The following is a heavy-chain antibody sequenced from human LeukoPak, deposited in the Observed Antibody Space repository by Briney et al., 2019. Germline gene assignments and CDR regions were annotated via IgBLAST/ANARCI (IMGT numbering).Heavy chain of an antibody. CDR2: IYYSGST. CDR1: GGSISSYY. Sequence: VKPSETLSLTCTVSGGSISSYYWSWIRQPPGKGLEWIGYIYYSGSTNYNPSLKSRVTISVDTSKNQFSLKLSSVTAADTAVYYCARQGGYDYVNFDYWGQGTLVTVSS. V-gene: IGHV4-59*08. D-gene: IGHD3-10*02. J-gene: IGHJ4*02. CDR3: ARQGGYDYVNFDY.